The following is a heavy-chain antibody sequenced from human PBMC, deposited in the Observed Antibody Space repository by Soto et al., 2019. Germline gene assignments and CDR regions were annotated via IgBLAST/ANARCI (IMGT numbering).Heavy chain of an antibody. J-gene: IGHJ5*02. CDR3: ATYYYGSGSYLYWFDP. CDR1: GYTLTELS. V-gene: IGHV1-24*01. CDR2: FDPEDGET. Sequence: WASVKVSCKVSGYTLTELSMHWVRQAPGKGLEWMGGFDPEDGETIYAQKFQGRVTMTEDTSTDTAYMELSSLRSEDTAVYYCATYYYGSGSYLYWFDPWGQGTLVTVSS. D-gene: IGHD3-10*01.